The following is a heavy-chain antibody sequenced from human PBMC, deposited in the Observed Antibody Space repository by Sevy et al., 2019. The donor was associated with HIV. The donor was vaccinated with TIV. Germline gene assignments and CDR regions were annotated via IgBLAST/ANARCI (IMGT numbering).Heavy chain of an antibody. J-gene: IGHJ4*02. CDR3: ARGGVWSGYSFDY. V-gene: IGHV4-4*07. Sequence: SETLSLTCTVSGDSISSYYWSWIRQPAGKGLEWIGRIYISGSTNYNPSFKSRVTMSADTSINQFSLRLSSVTAADTAVYYCARGGVWSGYSFDYWGQGTLVTVSS. CDR1: GDSISSYY. D-gene: IGHD3-3*01. CDR2: IYISGST.